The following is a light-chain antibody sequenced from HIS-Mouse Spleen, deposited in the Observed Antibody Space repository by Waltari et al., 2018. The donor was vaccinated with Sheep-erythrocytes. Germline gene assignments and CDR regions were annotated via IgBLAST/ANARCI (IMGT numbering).Light chain of an antibody. CDR3: CSYAGSSTPWV. CDR2: GGS. V-gene: IGLV2-23*01. Sequence: QSALTQPASVSGSPGQSITISCTGTSSDVGRYNLVSWYQQHPVKAPKLMIYGGSKRPSGVSNRFSGSKSGNTASLTISGLQAEDEADYYCCSYAGSSTPWVFGGGTKLTVL. CDR1: SSDVGRYNL. J-gene: IGLJ3*02.